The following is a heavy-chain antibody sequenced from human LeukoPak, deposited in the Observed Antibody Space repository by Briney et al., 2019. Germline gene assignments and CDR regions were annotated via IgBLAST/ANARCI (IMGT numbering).Heavy chain of an antibody. CDR3: ARGGIIAVAGPGFDY. CDR1: GFTVSSNY. J-gene: IGHJ4*02. CDR2: IYSGGST. D-gene: IGHD6-19*01. Sequence: GGSLRLSCAASGFTVSSNYMSWVRQAPGKGLEWVSVIYSGGSTYYADSVKGRFTISRDNSKNTLYLQMNSLRAEDTAVYYCARGGIIAVAGPGFDYWGQGTLVTVSS. V-gene: IGHV3-66*02.